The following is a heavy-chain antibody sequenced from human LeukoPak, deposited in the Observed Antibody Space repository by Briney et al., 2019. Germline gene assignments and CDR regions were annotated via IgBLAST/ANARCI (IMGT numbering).Heavy chain of an antibody. CDR3: ARGYCSSTSCYFYFDY. CDR2: IYTSGST. D-gene: IGHD2-2*01. J-gene: IGHJ4*02. CDR1: GGSISSYY. Sequence: SETLSLTCTVSGGSISSYYWSWIRQPAGKGLEWIGRIYTSGSTNYNPSLKSRVTKSVDTSKNQFSLKLSSVTAADTAVYYCARGYCSSTSCYFYFDYWGQGTLVTVSS. V-gene: IGHV4-4*07.